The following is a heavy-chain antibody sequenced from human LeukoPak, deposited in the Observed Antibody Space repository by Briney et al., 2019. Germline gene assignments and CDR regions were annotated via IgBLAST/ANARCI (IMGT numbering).Heavy chain of an antibody. CDR2: IYTSGST. V-gene: IGHV4-61*02. Sequence: SQTLSLTCTVSGGSISSGSYYWSWIRQPAGKGLEWIGRIYTSGSTNYNPSLKSRVTISVDTSKNQFSLKLSSVNAADTAVYYCARDAPYYDSSGYQNYYYYYMDVWGKGTTVTVSS. CDR1: GGSISSGSYY. CDR3: ARDAPYYDSSGYQNYYYYYMDV. J-gene: IGHJ6*03. D-gene: IGHD3-22*01.